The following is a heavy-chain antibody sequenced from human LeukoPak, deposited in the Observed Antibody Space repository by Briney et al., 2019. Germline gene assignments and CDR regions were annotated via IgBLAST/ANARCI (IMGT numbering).Heavy chain of an antibody. CDR1: GGSISSYY. V-gene: IGHV4-59*12. J-gene: IGHJ4*01. CDR3: ARNYGGNSELHY. D-gene: IGHD4-23*01. Sequence: PSETLSLTCTVSGGSISSYYWSWIRQPPGKGLEWIGYIYHSGSTYYNPSLKSRVTISVDRSKNQFSLKLSSVTAADTAVYYCARNYGGNSELHYWGQGTLVTVSS. CDR2: IYHSGST.